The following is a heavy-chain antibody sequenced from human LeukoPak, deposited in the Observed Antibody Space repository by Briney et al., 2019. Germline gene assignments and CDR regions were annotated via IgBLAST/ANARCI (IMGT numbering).Heavy chain of an antibody. CDR1: GGSFSGYY. J-gene: IGHJ4*02. CDR3: ARGLAAAGPGGSASYYFDY. V-gene: IGHV4-34*01. D-gene: IGHD6-13*01. CDR2: INHSGST. Sequence: SETLSLTCAVYGGSFSGYYWSWIRQPPGKGLEWIGEINHSGSTNYNPSLKSRVTISVDTSKNQFSLKLSSVTAADTAVYYCARGLAAAGPGGSASYYFDYWGQGTLVTVSS.